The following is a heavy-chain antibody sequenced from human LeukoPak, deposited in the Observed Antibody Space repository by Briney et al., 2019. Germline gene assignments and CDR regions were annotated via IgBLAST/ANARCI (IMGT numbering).Heavy chain of an antibody. V-gene: IGHV3-23*01. CDR2: IRGIGGTT. CDR1: GFTFSDYW. Sequence: GGSLRLSCAASGFTFSDYWMSWVRQAPGKGLEWVSGIRGIGGTTYYADSVKGRFTISRDKSKNTLYLQMNTLRVDDTAVYFCAKGDIVATSLFDHWGQGTPVTVSS. J-gene: IGHJ4*02. CDR3: AKGDIVATSLFDH. D-gene: IGHD5-12*01.